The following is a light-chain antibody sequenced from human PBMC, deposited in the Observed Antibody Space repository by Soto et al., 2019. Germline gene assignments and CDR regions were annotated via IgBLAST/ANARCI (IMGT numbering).Light chain of an antibody. V-gene: IGKV3-11*01. CDR1: QSVSSY. J-gene: IGKJ1*01. Sequence: IVLTHSPATLSFSPGEIATLSFRASQSVSSYLAWYQQKPGQAPRLLIYDASNRATGIPARFSGSGSGTDFTLTISSLEPEDFAVYYCQQRSNWRTFGQGTKVDIK. CDR3: QQRSNWRT. CDR2: DAS.